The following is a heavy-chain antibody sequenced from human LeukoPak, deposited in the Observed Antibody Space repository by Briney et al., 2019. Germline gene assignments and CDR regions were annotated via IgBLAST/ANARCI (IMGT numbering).Heavy chain of an antibody. J-gene: IGHJ5*02. Sequence: GGSLRLSCAASGFTFSSYSMNWVRQAPGKGLERVSSISSSSSYIYYADSVKGRFTISRDNAKNSLYLQMNSLRAEDTAVYYCARVYCGGDCYSEYRWFDPWGQGTLVTVSS. CDR3: ARVYCGGDCYSEYRWFDP. D-gene: IGHD2-21*02. CDR2: ISSSSSYI. V-gene: IGHV3-21*01. CDR1: GFTFSSYS.